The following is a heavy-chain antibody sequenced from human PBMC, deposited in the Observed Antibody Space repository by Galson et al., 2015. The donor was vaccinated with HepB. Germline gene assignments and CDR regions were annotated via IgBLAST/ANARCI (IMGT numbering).Heavy chain of an antibody. CDR1: GLIFSKNW. CDR2: INRDGSEK. J-gene: IGHJ3*02. CDR3: ARDQRAFDI. V-gene: IGHV3-7*03. Sequence: CAASGLIFSKNWMTWVRQAPGKGLEWVGNINRDGSEKNYGESVKGRFTISRDNVKNSLYLQIDSLRAEDTAVYYCARDQRAFDIWGQGTRVTVSS.